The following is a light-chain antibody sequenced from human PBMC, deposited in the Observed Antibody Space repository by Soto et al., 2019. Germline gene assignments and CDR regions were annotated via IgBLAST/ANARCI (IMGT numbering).Light chain of an antibody. CDR2: KAS. CDR1: QSISTW. V-gene: IGKV1-5*03. J-gene: IGKJ2*02. CDR3: QQYSSDSRT. Sequence: DIQMSQSPSTLSASVGDRVTLTCRASQSISTWLAWYQQKPGKAPKLLIYKASSLEGGVPSRFSGSGSGTEFTLTISSLQPEDFATYYCQQYSSDSRTFGQGTKLETK.